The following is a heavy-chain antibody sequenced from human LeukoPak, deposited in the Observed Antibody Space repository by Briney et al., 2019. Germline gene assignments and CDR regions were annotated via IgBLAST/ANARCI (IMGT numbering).Heavy chain of an antibody. J-gene: IGHJ5*02. CDR3: AKDPYRGVVSTGNHLGP. CDR1: GFTFSSYG. D-gene: IGHD1-14*01. CDR2: ISYDGSNK. V-gene: IGHV3-30*18. Sequence: PGGSLRLSCAASGFTFSSYGMHWVRQAPGKGLEWVAVISYDGSNKYYADSVKGRFTISRDNSKKTLYLQMNCRRAQDTAGYYCAKDPYRGVVSTGNHLGPWGQGTLVTVSA.